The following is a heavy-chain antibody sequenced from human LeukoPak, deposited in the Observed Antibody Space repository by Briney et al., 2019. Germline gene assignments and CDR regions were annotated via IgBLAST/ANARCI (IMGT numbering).Heavy chain of an antibody. CDR3: ARVASYYDSSGYFYSTYYHYYMDV. D-gene: IGHD3-22*01. Sequence: GGSLRLSCAATGFSFSIYSMSWVRLAPGKGLEWVANIKEDGSEKYYVDSVKGRFTVSRDNAKNSVSLQMNSLRVEDTAVYYCARVASYYDSSGYFYSTYYHYYMDVWGKGTTVTVSS. CDR2: IKEDGSEK. CDR1: GFSFSIYS. V-gene: IGHV3-7*01. J-gene: IGHJ6*03.